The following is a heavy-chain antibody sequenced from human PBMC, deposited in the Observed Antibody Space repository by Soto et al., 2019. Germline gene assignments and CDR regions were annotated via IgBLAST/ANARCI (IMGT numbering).Heavy chain of an antibody. CDR3: SRDAWYSKTYRYDMDV. CDR2: INPSGGST. V-gene: IGHV1-46*03. D-gene: IGHD5-18*01. Sequence: ASVKVSCKASGYTFTNYYIHWVRQAPGQGLEWMGMINPSGGSTTYAQKFQGRVTMTRDTSTSTVFMELSSLRSEDTALYYCSRDAWYSKTYRYDMDVWGRGTKVTVSS. CDR1: GYTFTNYY. J-gene: IGHJ6*03.